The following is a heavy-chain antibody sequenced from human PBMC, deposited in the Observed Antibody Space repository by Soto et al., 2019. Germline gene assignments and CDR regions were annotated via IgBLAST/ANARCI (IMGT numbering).Heavy chain of an antibody. CDR1: GGSVSSGSYY. J-gene: IGHJ4*02. CDR3: ARHSNYYGSGSYLFDY. CDR2: IFHSGTT. Sequence: SETLSLTCTVSGGSVSSGSYYWSWIRQPPGKGLEWIGNIFHSGTTNYNASLRSRVSMSVDTPTNQFSLKLMSVTAADTAVYYCARHSNYYGSGSYLFDYWGQGTLVTVSS. V-gene: IGHV4-61*01. D-gene: IGHD3-10*01.